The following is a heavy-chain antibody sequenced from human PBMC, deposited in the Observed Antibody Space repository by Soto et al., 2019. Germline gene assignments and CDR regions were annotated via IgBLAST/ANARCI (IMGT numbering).Heavy chain of an antibody. CDR3: ARRYGSCFDI. CDR2: IYYSGST. CDR1: GGSISSYY. V-gene: IGHV4-59*08. Sequence: QVQLQESGPGLVKPSETLSLTCTVSGGSISSYYWSWIRQPPGKGLEWIGYIYYSGSTNYNPSLKRRVTISVATSKTQFSLKLSSVTAADPAVYYCARRYGSCFDIWGQGTMVTVSS. J-gene: IGHJ3*02. D-gene: IGHD3-10*01.